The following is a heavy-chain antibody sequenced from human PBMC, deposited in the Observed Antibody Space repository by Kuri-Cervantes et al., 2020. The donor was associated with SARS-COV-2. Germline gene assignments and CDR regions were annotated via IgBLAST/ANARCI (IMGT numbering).Heavy chain of an antibody. CDR2: INHGGST. J-gene: IGHJ3*02. CDR1: GGSFSGYY. D-gene: IGHD3-9*01. V-gene: IGHV4-34*01. CDR3: ARGGFLTGYRGTRGAFDI. Sequence: SETLSLTCAVYGGSFSGYYWSWIRQPPGKGLEWIGEINHGGSTNYNPSLKSRVTISVDTSKNQFSLKLSSVTAADTAVYYCARGGFLTGYRGTRGAFDIWGQGTMVTVSS.